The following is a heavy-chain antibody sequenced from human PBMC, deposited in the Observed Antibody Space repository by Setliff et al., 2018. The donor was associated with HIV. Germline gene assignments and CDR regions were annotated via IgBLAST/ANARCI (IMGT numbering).Heavy chain of an antibody. D-gene: IGHD5-18*01. Sequence: PSETLSLTCTVSGASITTHWWSWIRQPAGKGLEWIGRIHIGGNTNYNPSLKSRVTMSVDTSKNQFSLNLSSVTAADTTVYYCARRRGIQLRYFDYWGQGTLVTVSS. CDR1: GASITTHW. J-gene: IGHJ4*02. CDR3: ARRRGIQLRYFDY. V-gene: IGHV4-4*07. CDR2: IHIGGNT.